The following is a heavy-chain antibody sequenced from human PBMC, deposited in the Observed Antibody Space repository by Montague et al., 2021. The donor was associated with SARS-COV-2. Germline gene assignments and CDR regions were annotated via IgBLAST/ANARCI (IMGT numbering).Heavy chain of an antibody. V-gene: IGHV4-59*01. CDR1: GGSISSYY. CDR3: ARDLPPSRPRNQV. Sequence: SETLSLTCTVSGGSISSYYWSWIRQPPGKGLEWIGYIYYSGSTNYNPSPKSRITISVDTSKNQFSLRLSSVTAADTAVYYCARDLPPSRPRNQVWGQGTLVTVSS. CDR2: IYYSGST. J-gene: IGHJ4*02. D-gene: IGHD5/OR15-5a*01.